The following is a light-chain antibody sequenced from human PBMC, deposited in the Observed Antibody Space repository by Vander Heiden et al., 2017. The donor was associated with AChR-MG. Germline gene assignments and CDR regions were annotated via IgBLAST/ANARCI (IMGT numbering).Light chain of an antibody. CDR3: KQSDAMLT. CDR2: AAS. CDR1: QDINTY. V-gene: IGKV1-39*01. Sequence: IQVPQSPSSLSASVGNRVTIPCRASQDINTYVNWYQQKSGKATTLLNDAASRLGRGVPSRFSGSGSGTDFTLIISGLQREDFGTYYCKQSDAMLTFGGGTKVEIK. J-gene: IGKJ4*01.